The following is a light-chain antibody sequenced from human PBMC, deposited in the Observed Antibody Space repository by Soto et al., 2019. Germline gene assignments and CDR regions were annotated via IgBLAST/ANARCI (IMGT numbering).Light chain of an antibody. CDR2: GAS. J-gene: IGKJ2*01. V-gene: IGKV3-20*01. CDR1: QSVSSSY. Sequence: EIVLTQSPGTLSLTPGERATLSCRASQSVSSSYLAWYQQKAGQAPRLLIYGASSRATGIPDRFSGSGSGTDFTRTISRLEPEDFAVYYCQQYGSSSMYTFGQGTKLEIK. CDR3: QQYGSSSMYT.